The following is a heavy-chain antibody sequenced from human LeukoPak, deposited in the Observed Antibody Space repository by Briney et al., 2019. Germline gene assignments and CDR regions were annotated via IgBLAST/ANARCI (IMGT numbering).Heavy chain of an antibody. CDR2: IYYTGST. D-gene: IGHD6-19*01. J-gene: IGHJ4*02. V-gene: IGHV4-59*08. Sequence: SETLSLTCTVSGGSISTYYWTWIRQPPGKGLEWIGYIYYTGSTNYNPSLKSRVTISVDTSKNQFSLKLSSVTAADTAVYYCARTITVAGKYYFDYWGQGTLVTVSS. CDR1: GGSISTYY. CDR3: ARTITVAGKYYFDY.